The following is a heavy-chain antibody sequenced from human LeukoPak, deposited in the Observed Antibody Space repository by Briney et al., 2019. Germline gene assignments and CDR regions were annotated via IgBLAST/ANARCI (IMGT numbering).Heavy chain of an antibody. CDR1: GGSVSSGNYY. V-gene: IGHV4-61*01. J-gene: IGHJ4*02. D-gene: IGHD3-16*01. Sequence: SETLSLTCTVSGGSVSSGNYYWSWIRQPPGKGLEWIGYIYNSGSTNYNPPLKSRVTISVDTSKNQFSLKLTSVTAADTAVYYCARDPAGYYPHWGQGTLVTVSS. CDR3: ARDPAGYYPH. CDR2: IYNSGST.